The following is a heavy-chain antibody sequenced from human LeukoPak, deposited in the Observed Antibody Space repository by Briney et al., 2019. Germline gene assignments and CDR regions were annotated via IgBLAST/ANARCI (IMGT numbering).Heavy chain of an antibody. D-gene: IGHD2-15*01. V-gene: IGHV4-59*11. CDR1: GGFISGHY. CDR3: ARETRGGLEF. CDR2: IYNSGST. Sequence: SETLSLTCTVSGGFISGHYWTWIRQPPGKGLEWIGYIYNSGSTKYSPSLKSRVTISVDTSKNQFSLKLSSVTAADTAVYYCARETRGGLEFWGQGTLVTVSS. J-gene: IGHJ4*02.